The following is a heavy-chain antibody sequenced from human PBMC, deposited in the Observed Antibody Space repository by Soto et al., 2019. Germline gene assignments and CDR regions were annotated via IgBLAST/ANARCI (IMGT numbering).Heavy chain of an antibody. CDR2: ISYSGST. D-gene: IGHD4-17*01. CDR3: ARWDHDYGYLEV. CDR1: GASITTYY. J-gene: IGHJ6*02. Sequence: PSETLSLTCTVSGASITTYYWSWIRQPPGKGLEWIGYISYSGSTDYNPSLKSRVTISFDTCKNQFSLQLNSVTPEDAAVYYCARWDHDYGYLEVWGLGTTVTVSS. V-gene: IGHV4-59*12.